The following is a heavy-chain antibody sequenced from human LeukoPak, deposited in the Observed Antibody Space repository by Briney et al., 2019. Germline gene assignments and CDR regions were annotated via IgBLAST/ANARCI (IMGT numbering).Heavy chain of an antibody. J-gene: IGHJ5*02. CDR2: VSAYNGNT. V-gene: IGHV1-18*01. CDR1: GYTFTSYG. D-gene: IGHD2-2*01. Sequence: ASVKVSCKASGYTFTSYGISWVRQAPGQGLEWMGWVSAYNGNTNYAQKLQGRVTMTTDTSTSTAYMELRSLRSDDTAVYHCARDRGCSSTSCYVIWFDPWGQGTLVTVSS. CDR3: ARDRGCSSTSCYVIWFDP.